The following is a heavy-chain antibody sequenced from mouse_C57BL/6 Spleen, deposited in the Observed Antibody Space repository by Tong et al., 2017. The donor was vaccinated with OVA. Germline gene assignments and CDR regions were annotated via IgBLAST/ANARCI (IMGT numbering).Heavy chain of an antibody. D-gene: IGHD4-1*01. V-gene: IGHV5-17*01. Sequence: EVQLQESGGGLVKPGGSLKLSCAASGFTFSSYGMSWVRQTPDKRLEWVATISSGSSTIYYADTVKGRFTISRDNAKNTLFLQMTSLRSEDTAMYYCARRGLGRVFDYWGQGTTLTVSS. CDR3: ARRGLGRVFDY. CDR2: ISSGSSTI. J-gene: IGHJ2*01. CDR1: GFTFSSYG.